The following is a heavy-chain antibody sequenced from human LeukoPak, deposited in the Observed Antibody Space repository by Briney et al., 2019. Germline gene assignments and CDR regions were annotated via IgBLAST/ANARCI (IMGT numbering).Heavy chain of an antibody. D-gene: IGHD6-19*01. Sequence: SETLSLTCAVYGGSFSGYYWSWIRQPPGKGVEWIGEINHSGSTNYNPSLKSRVTISVDTSKNQFSLKLSSVTAADTAVYYCARVGSGWYARSYYYMDVWGEGTTVTVSS. V-gene: IGHV4-34*01. CDR2: INHSGST. CDR1: GGSFSGYY. J-gene: IGHJ6*03. CDR3: ARVGSGWYARSYYYMDV.